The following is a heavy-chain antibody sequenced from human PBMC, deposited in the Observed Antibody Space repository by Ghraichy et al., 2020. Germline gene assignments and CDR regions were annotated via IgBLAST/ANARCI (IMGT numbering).Heavy chain of an antibody. V-gene: IGHV4-39*01. Sequence: ETLSLTCTVSGGSISSSSYYWGWIRQPPGKGLEWVGSVSYSGSTFYNPSLKSRVTTSVDTSKNQFSLKLTSVTAADTAVYYCARHVAGLRSAALYYYYYYGMDVWGQGTTVTVSS. CDR3: ARHVAGLRSAALYYYYYYGMDV. J-gene: IGHJ6*02. CDR2: VSYSGST. D-gene: IGHD5/OR15-5a*01. CDR1: GGSISSSSYY.